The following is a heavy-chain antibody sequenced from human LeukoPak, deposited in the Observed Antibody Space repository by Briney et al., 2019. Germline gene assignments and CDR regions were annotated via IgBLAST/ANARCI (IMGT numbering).Heavy chain of an antibody. J-gene: IGHJ4*02. CDR1: GFPFSDFS. CDR3: AKQSYARSLGE. V-gene: IGHV3-23*01. CDR2: TNSGGTST. D-gene: IGHD2-8*01. Sequence: HPGGSLRLSCATSGFPFSDFSMSWVRQAPGKGLEWISTTNSGGTSTYYAESVKGRFTISRDNSKNTLYLQMSSLRVEDTAVYYCAKQSYARSLGEGGPGTLVSVSS.